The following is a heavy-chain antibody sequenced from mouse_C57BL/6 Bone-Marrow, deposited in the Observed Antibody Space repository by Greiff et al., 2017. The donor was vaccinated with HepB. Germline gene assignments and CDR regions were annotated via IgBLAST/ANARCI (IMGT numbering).Heavy chain of an antibody. D-gene: IGHD1-1*01. V-gene: IGHV1-69*01. CDR2: IDPSDSYT. CDR3: ALITTVVASYYYAMDY. J-gene: IGHJ4*01. CDR1: GYTFTSYW. Sequence: VQLQQPGAELVMPGASVKLSCKASGYTFTSYWMHWVKQRPGQGLEWIGEIDPSDSYTNYNQKFKGKSTLTVDKSSSTAYMQLSSLTSEDSAVYYCALITTVVASYYYAMDYWGQGTSVTVSS.